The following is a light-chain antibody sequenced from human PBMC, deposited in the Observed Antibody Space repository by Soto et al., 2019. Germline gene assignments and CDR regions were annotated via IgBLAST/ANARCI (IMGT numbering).Light chain of an antibody. CDR2: DVS. CDR3: SSYTISSTYV. V-gene: IGLV2-14*01. Sequence: QSALTQPASVSGSAGQSITISCTGTSSDVGGYNFVSWYQQHPGKAPKLLIYDVSDRPSGVSNRFSGSKSGNTASLTISGLQAEDEADYYCSSYTISSTYVFETGTKVTVL. J-gene: IGLJ1*01. CDR1: SSDVGGYNF.